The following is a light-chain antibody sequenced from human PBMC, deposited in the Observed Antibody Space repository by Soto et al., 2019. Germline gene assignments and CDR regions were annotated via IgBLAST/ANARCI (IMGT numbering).Light chain of an antibody. CDR2: KAS. CDR1: QSISSW. CDR3: QLYKSYSIT. V-gene: IGKV1-5*03. Sequence: IPISQSPSTLSASLGDRVTITCRASQSISSWLAWYQQKPGKAPKLLIYKASSLESGVPSRFSGSGSGTEFTLTISSLQPDDFATYYCQLYKSYSITFAQGTRLEIK. J-gene: IGKJ5*01.